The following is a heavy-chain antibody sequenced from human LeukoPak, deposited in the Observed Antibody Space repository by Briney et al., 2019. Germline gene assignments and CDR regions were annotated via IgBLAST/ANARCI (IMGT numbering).Heavy chain of an antibody. Sequence: PGGSLRLSCAASGFIFSSYSMNWVRQAPGKGLEWVSSISSSSSYIYYADSVKGRFTISRDNDKNSLYLQMDSLRAEDTAVYYCARDYGGNSIDYWGQGTLVTVSS. CDR3: ARDYGGNSIDY. D-gene: IGHD4-23*01. J-gene: IGHJ4*02. CDR1: GFIFSSYS. V-gene: IGHV3-21*04. CDR2: ISSSSSYI.